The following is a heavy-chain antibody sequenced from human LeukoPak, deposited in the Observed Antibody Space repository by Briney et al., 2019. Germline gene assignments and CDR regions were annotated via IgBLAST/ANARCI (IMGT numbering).Heavy chain of an antibody. V-gene: IGHV4-39*07. CDR1: GGSISSSSYY. D-gene: IGHD5-12*01. CDR3: AREDRNGNSGYAIGD. Sequence: SETLSLTCTVSGGSISSSSYYWGWIRQPPGKGLEWIGSMYYSGNTYYNPSLKSRVTISVDTSKNQFSLNLTSVTAADTAVYFCAREDRNGNSGYAIGDWGQGILVTVSS. J-gene: IGHJ4*02. CDR2: MYYSGNT.